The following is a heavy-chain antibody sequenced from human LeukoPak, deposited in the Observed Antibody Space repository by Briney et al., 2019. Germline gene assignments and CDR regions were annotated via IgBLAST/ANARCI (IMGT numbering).Heavy chain of an antibody. V-gene: IGHV3-23*01. CDR1: GFTFSGFA. CDR3: ARAYCNGNNCYWYFDL. CDR2: ISGSGRTT. Sequence: GGSLRLSCAASGFTFSGFAMSWVRQAPGKGLEWVSAISGSGRTTYYADSVKGRFTISRDNSKNTLYLQMNSLRAEDTAVYYCARAYCNGNNCYWYFDLWGRGTLVTVSS. J-gene: IGHJ2*01. D-gene: IGHD2/OR15-2a*01.